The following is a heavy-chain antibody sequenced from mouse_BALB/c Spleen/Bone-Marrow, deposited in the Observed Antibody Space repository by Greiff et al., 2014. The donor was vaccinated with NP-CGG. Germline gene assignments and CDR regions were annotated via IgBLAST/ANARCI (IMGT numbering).Heavy chain of an antibody. Sequence: VQLQQPGPDLVKPGASVKISCKASGYSFTGYYMHWVKQSHGKSLEWIGRFNPNNGGTSCTQEFKGKAILTVDKSSSTAYMELRSLTSEDSAVYYCARDYGSVGWYFDVWGAGTTVTVSS. D-gene: IGHD1-2*01. J-gene: IGHJ1*01. CDR1: GYSFTGYY. V-gene: IGHV1-26*01. CDR2: FNPNNGGT. CDR3: ARDYGSVGWYFDV.